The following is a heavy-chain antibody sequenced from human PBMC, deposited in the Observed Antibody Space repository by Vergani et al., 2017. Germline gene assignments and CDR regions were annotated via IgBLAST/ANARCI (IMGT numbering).Heavy chain of an antibody. V-gene: IGHV3-74*03. D-gene: IGHD3-22*01. CDR1: GFSFNSYW. J-gene: IGHJ3*01. CDR2: IKSDGSIT. Sequence: DVHLAESGGGFFQPGGSLRLSCSASGFSFNSYWMHWVPQVPGKGLLWVSRIKSDGSITAYAESVKGRFTISRDNSKNTLYLEVSSLRVEDTGVYYCVRPHYYDNGGYRFGSNAFDVWGHGTKVTVSA. CDR3: VRPHYYDNGGYRFGSNAFDV.